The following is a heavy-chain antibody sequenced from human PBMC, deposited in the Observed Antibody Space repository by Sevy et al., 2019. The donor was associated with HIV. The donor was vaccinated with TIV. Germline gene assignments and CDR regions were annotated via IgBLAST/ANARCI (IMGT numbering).Heavy chain of an antibody. CDR2: IKQDGSEK. J-gene: IGHJ6*02. CDR3: ARDWQSLLWFRDPRSGMDV. V-gene: IGHV3-7*03. D-gene: IGHD3-10*01. Sequence: GGSLRLSCAASGFTFSSYWMSWVRQAPGKGLEWVANIKQDGSEKYYVDSVKGRFTISRDNAKNSLYLQMNSLRAEDTDVYYCARDWQSLLWFRDPRSGMDVWGQGTTVTVSS. CDR1: GFTFSSYW.